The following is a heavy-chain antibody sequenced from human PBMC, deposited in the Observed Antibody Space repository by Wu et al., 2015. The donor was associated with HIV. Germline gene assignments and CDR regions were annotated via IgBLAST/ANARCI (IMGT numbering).Heavy chain of an antibody. V-gene: IGHV1-8*01. Sequence: QVQLVQSGAEVKKPGASVKVSCKASGYTFTSYDINWVRQATGQGLEWMGWMNPNSGNTGYAQKFQGRVTMTRNTSISTAYMELSSLRSEDTAVYYCARGRTITMIVVVPTAFDIWGQGTMVTVSS. J-gene: IGHJ3*02. CDR3: ARGRTITMIVVVPTAFDI. CDR1: GYTFTSYD. CDR2: MNPNSGNT. D-gene: IGHD3-22*01.